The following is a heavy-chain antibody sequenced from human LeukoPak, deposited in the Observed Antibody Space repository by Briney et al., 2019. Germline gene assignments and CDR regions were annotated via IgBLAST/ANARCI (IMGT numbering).Heavy chain of an antibody. J-gene: IGHJ6*03. D-gene: IGHD4-23*01. CDR3: ARHVEAPFSDGGNYYMDV. CDR2: MYYSGST. V-gene: IGHV4-39*01. CDR1: GGSISSSNYY. Sequence: SETLSLTCTVSGGSISSSNYYWGWIRQPPGKRLEWIGNMYYSGSTYYNPSIKSRVTISVDTSKNHFSLKLRSVTAADTAVYYCARHVEAPFSDGGNYYMDVWGKGTTVTISS.